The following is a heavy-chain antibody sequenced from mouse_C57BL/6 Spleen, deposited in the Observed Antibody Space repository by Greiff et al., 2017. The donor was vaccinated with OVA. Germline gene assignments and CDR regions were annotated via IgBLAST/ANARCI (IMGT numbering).Heavy chain of an antibody. CDR3: AREEGLRNYFDY. Sequence: VKLVESGPELVKPGASVKISCKASGYAFSSSWMNWVKQRPGKGLEWIGRIYPGDGDTNYNGKFKGKATLTADKSSSTAYMQLSSLTSEDSAVYFCAREEGLRNYFDYWGQGTTLTVSS. J-gene: IGHJ2*01. D-gene: IGHD2-4*01. V-gene: IGHV1-82*01. CDR1: GYAFSSSW. CDR2: IYPGDGDT.